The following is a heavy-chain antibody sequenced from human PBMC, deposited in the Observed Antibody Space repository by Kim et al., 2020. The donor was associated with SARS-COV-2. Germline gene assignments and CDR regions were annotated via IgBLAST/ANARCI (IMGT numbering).Heavy chain of an antibody. D-gene: IGHD3-3*01. CDR2: IYYTGST. CDR3: ARLPYYDPHFDP. CDR1: DGSISSSSYY. V-gene: IGHV4-39*01. Sequence: SETLSLTCTVSDGSISSSSYYWGWIRQPPGKGLEWIGNIYYTGSTHYNPSLKSRVSISIDTSKNQFSLELTSVTAADTAVYYCARLPYYDPHFDPWGQGTLVTVSS. J-gene: IGHJ5*02.